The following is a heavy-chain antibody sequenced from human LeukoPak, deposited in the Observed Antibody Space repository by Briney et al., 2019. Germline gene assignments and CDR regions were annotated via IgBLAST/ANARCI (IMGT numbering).Heavy chain of an antibody. D-gene: IGHD2-2*01. J-gene: IGHJ5*02. Sequence: GGSLRLSCAASGFTFSSYSMNWVRQAPGKGLEWVSSISSSSSYIYYADSVKGRFTISRDNAKNSLYLRMNSLRAEDTAVYYCASVRYCSSTSCLEGALDPWGQGTLVTVSS. CDR3: ASVRYCSSTSCLEGALDP. V-gene: IGHV3-21*01. CDR1: GFTFSSYS. CDR2: ISSSSSYI.